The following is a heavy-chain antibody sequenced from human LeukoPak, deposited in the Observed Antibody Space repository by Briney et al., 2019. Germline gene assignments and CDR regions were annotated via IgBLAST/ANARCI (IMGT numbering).Heavy chain of an antibody. J-gene: IGHJ4*02. CDR3: ATELRYFDWLFPNYFDS. V-gene: IGHV4-39*01. D-gene: IGHD3-9*01. Sequence: SETLSLTCTVSGGSISGTGYYWGWIRQPPGKGLEWIGSIYHTGTTYYSSSLKSRVTISVDTSKNQFSLKLTSVTAADTAVYFCATELRYFDWLFPNYFDSWGQGTLVTVSS. CDR2: IYHTGTT. CDR1: GGSISGTGYY.